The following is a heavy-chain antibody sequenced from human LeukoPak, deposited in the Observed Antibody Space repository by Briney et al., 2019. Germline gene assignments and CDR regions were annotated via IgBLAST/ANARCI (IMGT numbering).Heavy chain of an antibody. CDR3: ARGASAPWDFDY. CDR1: GGSISSYY. V-gene: IGHV4-59*01. J-gene: IGHJ4*02. D-gene: IGHD4/OR15-4a*01. CDR2: IYYSGST. Sequence: PSETLSLTCTVSGGSISSYYWSWIRQPPGKGLEWIGYIYYSGSTNYNPSLKSRVTISVDTSKNQFSLKLSSVTAADTAVYYCARGASAPWDFDYWGQGTLVTVSS.